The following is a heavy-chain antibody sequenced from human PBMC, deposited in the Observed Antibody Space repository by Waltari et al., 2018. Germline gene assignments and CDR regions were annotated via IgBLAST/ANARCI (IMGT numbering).Heavy chain of an antibody. V-gene: IGHV4-34*01. CDR2: INHSGST. D-gene: IGHD2-2*03. Sequence: QVQLQQWGAGLLKPSETLSLTCAVYGGSFSGYYWSWIRQPPGKGLEWIGEINHSGSTNYNPSLKSGVTISVDTSKNQFSLKLSSVTAADTAVYYCASGLDIVVVPAVERAFDIWGQGTMVTVSS. CDR1: GGSFSGYY. J-gene: IGHJ3*02. CDR3: ASGLDIVVVPAVERAFDI.